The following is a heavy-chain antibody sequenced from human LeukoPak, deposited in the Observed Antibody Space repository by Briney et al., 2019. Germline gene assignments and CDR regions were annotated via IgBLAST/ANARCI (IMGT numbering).Heavy chain of an antibody. CDR3: ARAFAFDDYGDPNAFDI. CDR1: GGSFSGYY. J-gene: IGHJ3*02. CDR2: INHSGRT. D-gene: IGHD4-17*01. Sequence: SETLSLTCAVYGGSFSGYYWSWIRQPPGKGLEWIGEINHSGRTNYNPSLKSRVTISVDTSKNQFSLKLSSVTAADTAVYYCARAFAFDDYGDPNAFDIWGQGTMVTVSS. V-gene: IGHV4-34*01.